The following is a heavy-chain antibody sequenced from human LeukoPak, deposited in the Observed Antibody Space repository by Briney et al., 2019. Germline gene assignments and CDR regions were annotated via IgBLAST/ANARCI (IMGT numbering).Heavy chain of an antibody. CDR3: ARDSGTTGAVTFAP. J-gene: IGHJ5*02. V-gene: IGHV4-4*07. CDR2: ISLSVTI. CDR1: AGSIHSY. Sequence: PSETLSLTCTVAAGSIHSYWSWIGQPAGKGLEGIGRISLSVTITYNPALQRGVTISIETSKHQFSLKLMSVTAAATAVYYCARDSGTTGAVTFAPWGQGTLVTVSS. D-gene: IGHD3-10*01.